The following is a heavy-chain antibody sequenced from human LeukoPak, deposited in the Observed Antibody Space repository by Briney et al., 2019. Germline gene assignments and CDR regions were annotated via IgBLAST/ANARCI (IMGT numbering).Heavy chain of an antibody. Sequence: KSSETLSPTCTVSGGSISSYYWSWIRQPPGKGLEWIGYIYYSGSTNYNPSLKSRVTISVDTSKNQFSLKLSSVTAADTAVYYCARLRPPNSYYYYGMDVWGQGTTVTVSS. CDR3: ARLRPPNSYYYYGMDV. V-gene: IGHV4-59*08. J-gene: IGHJ6*02. CDR1: GGSISSYY. CDR2: IYYSGST. D-gene: IGHD5-24*01.